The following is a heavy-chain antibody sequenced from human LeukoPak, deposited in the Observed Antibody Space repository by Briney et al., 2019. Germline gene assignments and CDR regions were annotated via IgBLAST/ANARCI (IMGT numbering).Heavy chain of an antibody. D-gene: IGHD6-19*01. V-gene: IGHV4-59*01. Sequence: SETLSLTCTVSGGSISSYYWSWIRQPPGKGLEWIGYIYYSGSTNYNPSLKSRVTISVDTSKNQFSLKLSSVTAADTAVYYCATNGRGRIAVAGHAFDIWGQGTMVIVSS. CDR1: GGSISSYY. CDR3: ATNGRGRIAVAGHAFDI. CDR2: IYYSGST. J-gene: IGHJ3*02.